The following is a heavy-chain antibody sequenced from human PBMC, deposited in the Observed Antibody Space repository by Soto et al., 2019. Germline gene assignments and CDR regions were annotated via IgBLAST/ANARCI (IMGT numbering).Heavy chain of an antibody. Sequence: SATLSLTCTVSGDSISSSRNYYWGWIRQPPGKGLEWNGRIYFIGRAYYSPSLKSRVTISVYTSKNQFSLALNSVTAADTAVYDCATFEIYASASYSEPYHLEYLGQGTMVTVSS. D-gene: IGHD3-10*01. CDR3: ATFEIYASASYSEPYHLEY. V-gene: IGHV4-39*01. CDR2: IYFIGRA. CDR1: GDSISSSRNYY. J-gene: IGHJ4*02.